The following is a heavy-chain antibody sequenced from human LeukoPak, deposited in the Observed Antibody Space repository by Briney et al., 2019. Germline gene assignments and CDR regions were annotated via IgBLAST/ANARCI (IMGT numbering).Heavy chain of an antibody. Sequence: ASETLSLTCTVSGGSIDSYYWSWIRQPPGKGLEWIGYIYYSGSTNYNPSLKSRVTISVDTSKNQFSLKLSSVTAADTAVYYCASYRAYYYDSSGYYHPGYFDYWGQGTLVTVSS. J-gene: IGHJ4*02. CDR3: ASYRAYYYDSSGYYHPGYFDY. V-gene: IGHV4-59*01. CDR1: GGSIDSYY. CDR2: IYYSGST. D-gene: IGHD3-22*01.